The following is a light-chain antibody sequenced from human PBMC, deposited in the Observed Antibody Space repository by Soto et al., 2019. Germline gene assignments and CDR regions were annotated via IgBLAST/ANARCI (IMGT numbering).Light chain of an antibody. CDR2: GAS. CDR3: QQYGSSPPT. V-gene: IGKV3-20*01. Sequence: EIVLTQSPGTLSLSPGERATLSFRASQSVSSSYLAWYQQKPGQAPRLLIYGASSRATGIPDRFSGSGSGTDFPLTISRLEHEDFAVYYCQQYGSSPPTFGQGTKVEIK. CDR1: QSVSSSY. J-gene: IGKJ1*01.